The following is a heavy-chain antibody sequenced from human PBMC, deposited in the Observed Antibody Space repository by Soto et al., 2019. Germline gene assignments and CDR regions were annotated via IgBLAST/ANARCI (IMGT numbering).Heavy chain of an antibody. J-gene: IGHJ6*02. D-gene: IGHD3-10*01. Sequence: GESPKISCKDSGYNSTIYWLGSVRHRPGKGLEWMGIIYPGGSNTRYSPSFKGQVTISANKSISTAYLQWSSLKASDTAMYYCASIGPQAVKRARMDVWGQGTTVTVSS. CDR1: GYNSTIYW. CDR3: ASIGPQAVKRARMDV. CDR2: IYPGGSNT. V-gene: IGHV5-51*01.